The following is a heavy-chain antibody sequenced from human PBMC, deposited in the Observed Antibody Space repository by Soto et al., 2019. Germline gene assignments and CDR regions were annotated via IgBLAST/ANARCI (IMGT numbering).Heavy chain of an antibody. CDR2: ISWNSGSI. D-gene: IGHD4-17*01. Sequence: GGSLRLSCAASGFTFDDYAMHWVRQAPGKGLEWVSGISWNSGSIGYADSVKGRFTISRDNAKNSLYLQMNSLRAEDTALYYCAKDISDYGDYYFDYWGQGTLVTVSS. CDR3: AKDISDYGDYYFDY. CDR1: GFTFDDYA. J-gene: IGHJ4*02. V-gene: IGHV3-9*01.